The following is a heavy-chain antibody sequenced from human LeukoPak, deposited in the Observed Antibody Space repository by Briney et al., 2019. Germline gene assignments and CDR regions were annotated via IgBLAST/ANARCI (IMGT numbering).Heavy chain of an antibody. V-gene: IGHV3-30*02. CDR3: AKDVLRANYYDNSPYYFDY. D-gene: IGHD3-22*01. CDR1: GFTFSSYG. CDR2: IRYDGSNK. J-gene: IGHJ4*02. Sequence: GGSLRLSCAASGFTFSSYGMHWVRQAPGKGLEWVVFIRYDGSNKYYADSVKGRFTISRDNSKNTLYLQMNSLRAEDTAVYCCAKDVLRANYYDNSPYYFDYWGQGTLVTVSS.